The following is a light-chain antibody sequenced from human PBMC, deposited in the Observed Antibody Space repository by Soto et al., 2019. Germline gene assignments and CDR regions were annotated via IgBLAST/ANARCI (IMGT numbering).Light chain of an antibody. Sequence: DIQLTQSPSFLSASVGDRVTITFRASQGISSYLAWYQQKPGKAPKLLIYAASTLQSGVPSRCSGSGSGTEFTLTISSLQPEDFATYYCQQLNSYPFNFCQGTRLEIK. CDR3: QQLNSYPFN. J-gene: IGKJ5*01. CDR1: QGISSY. CDR2: AAS. V-gene: IGKV1-9*01.